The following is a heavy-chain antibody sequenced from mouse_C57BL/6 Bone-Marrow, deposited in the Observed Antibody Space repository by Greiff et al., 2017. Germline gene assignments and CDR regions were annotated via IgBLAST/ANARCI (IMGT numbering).Heavy chain of an antibody. Sequence: QVQLQQPGAELVKPGASVKMSCKASGYTFTSYWITWVKQRPGQGLEWIGDIYPGSGSTNYNEKFKSKATLTVDTSSSTAYMQLSSLTSEDSAVYYGARGNYGSRGDWYFDVWGTGTTVTVSS. CDR1: GYTFTSYW. D-gene: IGHD1-1*01. J-gene: IGHJ1*03. CDR2: IYPGSGST. V-gene: IGHV1-55*01. CDR3: ARGNYGSRGDWYFDV.